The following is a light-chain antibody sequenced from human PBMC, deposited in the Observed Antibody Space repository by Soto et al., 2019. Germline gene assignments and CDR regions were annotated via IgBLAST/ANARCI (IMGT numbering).Light chain of an antibody. CDR1: QSIRFY. CDR2: TAS. CDR3: QQSYSMPGT. Sequence: IQMTQSPSSLSASVGDRVTITCRASQSIRFYLNWYQQKPGKAPKLLIYTASNVQSGVPSRISGSGSGTDFTLTISSLQPEDFATYYCQQSYSMPGTFGQGTKVDI. J-gene: IGKJ1*01. V-gene: IGKV1-39*01.